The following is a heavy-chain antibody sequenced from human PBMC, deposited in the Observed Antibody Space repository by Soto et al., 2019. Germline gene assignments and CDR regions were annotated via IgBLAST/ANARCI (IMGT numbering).Heavy chain of an antibody. V-gene: IGHV4-34*01. CDR1: GGPFSGYY. CDR2: INHSGST. J-gene: IGHJ4*02. Sequence: QVQLQQWGAGLLKPSETLSPTCAGYGGPFSGYYWSWIRQPPGKGLEWIGEINHSGSTNYNPSLKSRVTIPVDTSKNQFSLKLSSVTAADTAVYCCARHPSVLPDYWGQGTLVTVSS. D-gene: IGHD1-26*01. CDR3: ARHPSVLPDY.